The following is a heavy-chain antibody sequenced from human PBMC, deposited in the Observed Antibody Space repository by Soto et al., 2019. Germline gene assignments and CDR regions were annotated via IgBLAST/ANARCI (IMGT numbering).Heavy chain of an antibody. CDR3: AKVYGGSYHTCYDY. CDR1: GFTFSSYA. V-gene: IGHV3-23*01. D-gene: IGHD1-26*01. J-gene: IGHJ4*02. CDR2: ISGSGGST. Sequence: GESLKISCAASGFTFSSYAMSWVRQAPGKGLEWVSAISGSGGSTYYADSVKGRFTISRDNSKNTLYLQMNSLRAEDTAVYYCAKVYGGSYHTCYDYWGQGTLVTVSS.